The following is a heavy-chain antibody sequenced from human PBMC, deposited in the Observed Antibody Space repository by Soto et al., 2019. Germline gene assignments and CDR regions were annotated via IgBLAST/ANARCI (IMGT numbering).Heavy chain of an antibody. V-gene: IGHV3-30-3*01. Sequence: QVQLVESGGGVVQPGRSLRLSCAASGFTFSTYAMHWVRQAPGKGLEWVAVISYDGSNKYYADSVKGRFTISRDNSKNTXXLQLNRLRAEDTAVYYCARDKSPYSSGWPNRHFDYWGQGTLVTVSS. CDR3: ARDKSPYSSGWPNRHFDY. D-gene: IGHD6-19*01. CDR2: ISYDGSNK. J-gene: IGHJ4*02. CDR1: GFTFSTYA.